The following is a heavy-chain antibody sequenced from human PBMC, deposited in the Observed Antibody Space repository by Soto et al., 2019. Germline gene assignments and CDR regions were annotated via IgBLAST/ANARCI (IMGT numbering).Heavy chain of an antibody. J-gene: IGHJ3*02. D-gene: IGHD3-22*01. Sequence: ASVKVSCKASGFTFTSSAVQWVRQARGQRLEWIGWIVVGSGNTNYAQKFQERVTITRDMSTSTAYMELSSLRSEDTAVYYCAAKLNYYDSSGYYPPDACDIWG. CDR1: GFTFTSSA. CDR3: AAKLNYYDSSGYYPPDACDI. V-gene: IGHV1-58*01. CDR2: IVVGSGNT.